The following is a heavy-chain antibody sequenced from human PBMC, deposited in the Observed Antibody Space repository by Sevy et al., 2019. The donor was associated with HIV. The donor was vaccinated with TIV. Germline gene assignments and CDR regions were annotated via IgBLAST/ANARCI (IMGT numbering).Heavy chain of an antibody. V-gene: IGHV3-33*01. D-gene: IGHD4-17*01. CDR3: ARDRDYGGDAFDI. CDR2: IWYDGSNK. Sequence: GGSLRLSCAAPGFTFSSYGMHWVRQAPGKGLEWVAVIWYDGSNKYYADSVKGRFTISRDNSKNTLYLQMNSLRAEDTAVYYCARDRDYGGDAFDIWGQGTMVTVSS. J-gene: IGHJ3*02. CDR1: GFTFSSYG.